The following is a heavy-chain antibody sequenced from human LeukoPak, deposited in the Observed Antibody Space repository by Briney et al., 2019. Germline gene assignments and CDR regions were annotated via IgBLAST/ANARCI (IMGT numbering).Heavy chain of an antibody. Sequence: PSETLSLTCTVSGGSISSSSYYWGWIRQPPGKGLEWIGSIYYSGSTYYNPSLKSRVTISVDTSKNQFSLKLSSVTASDTAVYYCASSMSGSDWDNFDYWGQGTLVTVSS. CDR3: ASSMSGSDWDNFDY. CDR2: IYYSGST. V-gene: IGHV4-39*07. J-gene: IGHJ4*02. D-gene: IGHD5-12*01. CDR1: GGSISSSSYY.